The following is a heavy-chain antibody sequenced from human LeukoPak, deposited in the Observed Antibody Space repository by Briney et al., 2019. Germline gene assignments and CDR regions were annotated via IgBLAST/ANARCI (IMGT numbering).Heavy chain of an antibody. CDR2: IYYSGSI. D-gene: IGHD1-26*01. V-gene: IGHV4-59*08. Sequence: PSETLSLTCTVSGGSISSYYWSWIRQPPGKGLEWIGFIYYSGSINYNPSLKSRVTISVDTSKNQFSLKLSSVTAADTAVYYCARHGAIVGPRTEFDYWGQGTLVTVSS. CDR3: ARHGAIVGPRTEFDY. J-gene: IGHJ4*02. CDR1: GGSISSYY.